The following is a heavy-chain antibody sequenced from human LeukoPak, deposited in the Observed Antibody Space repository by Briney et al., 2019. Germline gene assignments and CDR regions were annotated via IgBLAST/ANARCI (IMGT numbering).Heavy chain of an antibody. V-gene: IGHV1-69-2*01. CDR3: ATGPLAGAFDI. CDR1: GYTFTDYC. CDR2: VDPEDGET. J-gene: IGHJ3*02. Sequence: GASVKISCKVSGYTFTDYCMHWVQQAPGKGLEWMGLVDPEDGETIYAEKFQGRVTITADTSTDTAYMELSSLRSEDTAVYYCATGPLAGAFDIWGQGTMVTVSS.